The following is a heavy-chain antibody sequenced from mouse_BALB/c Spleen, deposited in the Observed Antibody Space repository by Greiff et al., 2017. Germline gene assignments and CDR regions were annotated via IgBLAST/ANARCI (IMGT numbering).Heavy chain of an antibody. D-gene: IGHD2-14*01. CDR2: INPSNGGT. CDR3: TRYEEDYAMDY. Sequence: VKLMESGAELVKPGASVKLSCKASGYTFTSYYMYWVKQRPGQGLEWIGEINPSNGGTNFNEKFKSKATLTVDKSSSTAYMQLSSLTSEDSAVYYCTRYEEDYAMDYWGQGTSVTVSS. V-gene: IGHV1S81*02. CDR1: GYTFTSYY. J-gene: IGHJ4*01.